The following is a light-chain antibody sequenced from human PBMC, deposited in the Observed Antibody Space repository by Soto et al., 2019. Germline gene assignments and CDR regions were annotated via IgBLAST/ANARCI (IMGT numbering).Light chain of an antibody. J-gene: IGLJ3*02. Sequence: QTVVTQPPSVSGAPGQRVTLSCTGTSSNLGAGYDVHWYQQLPGAAPKLVIFGNRNRPSGVPERFSGSKSGTSASLAITGLQAEDEAHYYCQAYDYSLTASVFGGGTQLTVL. CDR3: QAYDYSLTASV. CDR1: SSNLGAGYD. CDR2: GNR. V-gene: IGLV1-40*01.